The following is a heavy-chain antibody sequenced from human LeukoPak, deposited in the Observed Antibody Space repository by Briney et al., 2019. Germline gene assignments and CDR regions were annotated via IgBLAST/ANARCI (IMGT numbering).Heavy chain of an antibody. D-gene: IGHD1-1*01. CDR1: GFTFSSYP. J-gene: IGHJ3*02. V-gene: IGHV3-64*01. Sequence: QPGGSVRLSGSASGFTFSSYPMHWLRQAPGMGLEYVSAISRDGGSPYYANSVKGRFIISRDNSNNTLYLQMGSLRPEDMAVYYCARVGHLDAFDIWGQGTMVTVSS. CDR3: ARVGHLDAFDI. CDR2: ISRDGGSP.